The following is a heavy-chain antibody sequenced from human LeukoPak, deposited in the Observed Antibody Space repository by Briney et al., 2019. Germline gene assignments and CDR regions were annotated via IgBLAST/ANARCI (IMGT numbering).Heavy chain of an antibody. D-gene: IGHD4-23*01. V-gene: IGHV3-48*01. CDR1: GFTFSSYS. J-gene: IGHJ5*02. CDR2: ISSSSSTI. Sequence: GGSLRLSCAASGFTFSSYSMNWVRQAPGKGLEWVSYISSSSSTIYYADPVKGRFTISRDNAKDSLYLQMNSLRAEDTAVYYCARDRWSPRQNWFDPWGQGTLVTVSS. CDR3: ARDRWSPRQNWFDP.